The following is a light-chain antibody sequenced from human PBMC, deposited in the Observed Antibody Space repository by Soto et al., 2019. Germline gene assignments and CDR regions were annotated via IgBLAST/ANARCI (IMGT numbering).Light chain of an antibody. CDR3: QHYGGSPLYT. CDR1: QSVRSNY. V-gene: IGKV3-20*01. Sequence: EIVLTQSPGTLSLSPGEGATLSCRASQSVRSNYLAWYQQKPGQAPRLLIYGASSRATGIPDRFSGSGSGTDFTLTISRLEPEDFAVYYCQHYGGSPLYTFGQGTKLENK. CDR2: GAS. J-gene: IGKJ2*01.